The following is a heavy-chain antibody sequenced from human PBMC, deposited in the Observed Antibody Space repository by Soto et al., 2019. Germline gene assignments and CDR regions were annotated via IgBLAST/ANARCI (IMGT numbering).Heavy chain of an antibody. Sequence: EVQLVESGGGLVQPGGSLRLSCAASGFTFSSYSMNWVRQAPGKGLEWVSYISSSSSTIYYADSVKGRFTISRDNAKNSLYLQMNSLRDEDTAVYYCAKLGAKAAGTWWFDPWGQGTLVTVSS. J-gene: IGHJ5*02. CDR3: AKLGAKAAGTWWFDP. V-gene: IGHV3-48*02. CDR1: GFTFSSYS. D-gene: IGHD6-13*01. CDR2: ISSSSSTI.